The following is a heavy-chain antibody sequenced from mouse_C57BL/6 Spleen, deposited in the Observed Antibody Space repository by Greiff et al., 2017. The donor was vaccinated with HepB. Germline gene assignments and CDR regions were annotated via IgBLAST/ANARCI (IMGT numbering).Heavy chain of an antibody. CDR3: TKGLRRFSFAY. D-gene: IGHD2-4*01. CDR1: GYTFTDYE. CDR2: IDPETGGT. V-gene: IGHV1-15*01. J-gene: IGHJ3*01. Sequence: VQLQQSGAELVRPGASVTLSCKASGYTFTDYEMHWVKQTPVHGLEWIGAIDPETGGTAYNQKFKGKAILTADKSSSTAYMELRSLTSEDSAVYYCTKGLRRFSFAYWGQGTLVTVSA.